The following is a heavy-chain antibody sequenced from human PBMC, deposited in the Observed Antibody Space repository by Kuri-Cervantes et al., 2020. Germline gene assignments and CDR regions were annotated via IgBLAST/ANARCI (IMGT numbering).Heavy chain of an antibody. D-gene: IGHD5-24*01. CDR3: ARTRWLQPIDY. V-gene: IGHV3-48*01. J-gene: IGHJ4*02. CDR2: ISSSSSTI. CDR1: GFTFSSYS. Sequence: GGSLRLSCAASGFTFSSYSMNWVRQAPGKGLEWVSYISSSSSTIYYADSVKGRFTISRDNAKNSLYLQMNSLRAEDTAVYYCARTRWLQPIDYWGQGTLVTVSS.